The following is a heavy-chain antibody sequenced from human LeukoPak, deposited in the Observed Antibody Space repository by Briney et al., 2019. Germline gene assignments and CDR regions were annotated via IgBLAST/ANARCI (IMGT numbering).Heavy chain of an antibody. J-gene: IGHJ4*02. V-gene: IGHV4-4*07. Sequence: KPSETLSLTCTVSGGSISSYYWNWIRQPAGKGLEWIGRIYTSGSTNYNPSLKSRVTMSVDTSKNQSSLKLSSVTAADTAVYYCARVSVTTGIYYFDYWGQGTLVTVSS. CDR1: GGSISSYY. CDR2: IYTSGST. D-gene: IGHD4-17*01. CDR3: ARVSVTTGIYYFDY.